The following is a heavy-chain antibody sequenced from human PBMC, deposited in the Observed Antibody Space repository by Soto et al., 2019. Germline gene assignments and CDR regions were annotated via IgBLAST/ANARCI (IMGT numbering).Heavy chain of an antibody. CDR2: ISSSSSYI. Sequence: EVQLVESGGGLVKPGGSLSLSCAAPGFTFSSYSMNWVRQAPGKGLEWVSSISSSSSYIYYADSVKGRFTISRDNAKNSLYLQMNSLRAEDTAVYYCARGWFGEKAFDIWGQGTMVTVSS. D-gene: IGHD3-10*01. CDR1: GFTFSSYS. CDR3: ARGWFGEKAFDI. J-gene: IGHJ3*02. V-gene: IGHV3-21*01.